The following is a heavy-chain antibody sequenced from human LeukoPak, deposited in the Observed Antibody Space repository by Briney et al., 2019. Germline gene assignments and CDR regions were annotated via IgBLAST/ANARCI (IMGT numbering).Heavy chain of an antibody. CDR1: GYTFTSYG. Sequence: ASVKVSCKASGYTFTSYGISWVRQAPGQGLEWMGWISAYNGNTNYAQKLQGRVTMTTDTSTSTAYMELRSLRSDDTAVYYCARVSSSSWYDGGGYYFDYWGQGTLVTVSS. J-gene: IGHJ4*02. CDR3: ARVSSSSWYDGGGYYFDY. D-gene: IGHD6-13*01. V-gene: IGHV1-18*01. CDR2: ISAYNGNT.